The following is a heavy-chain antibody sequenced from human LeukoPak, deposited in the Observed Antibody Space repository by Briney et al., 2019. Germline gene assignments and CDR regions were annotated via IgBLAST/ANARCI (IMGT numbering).Heavy chain of an antibody. CDR1: GFTFSSYW. Sequence: QSGGSLRLSCAASGFTFSSYWMHWVRQAPGKGLVWVSRINRDGSTTSYADSVKGRFTISRDNAKNTLYLQMNSLRVEDTAVYYCTREGRDTTIDYWGQGTLVTVSS. D-gene: IGHD1-1*01. CDR2: INRDGSTT. V-gene: IGHV3-74*01. J-gene: IGHJ4*02. CDR3: TREGRDTTIDY.